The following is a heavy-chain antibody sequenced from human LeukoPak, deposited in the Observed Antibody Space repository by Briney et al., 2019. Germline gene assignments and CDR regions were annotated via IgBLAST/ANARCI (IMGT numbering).Heavy chain of an antibody. Sequence: GALRLSCTASGFTFSRYWMSWVRQAPGKGLEWVANIKQDGSEKYYVDSVKGRFTISRDNAKNSLYLQLNSLRAEDTAVYYCARDPYAGIMITFGGVIERDYWGQGTLVTVSS. CDR1: GFTFSRYW. CDR3: ARDPYAGIMITFGGVIERDY. CDR2: IKQDGSEK. V-gene: IGHV3-7*01. D-gene: IGHD3-16*01. J-gene: IGHJ4*02.